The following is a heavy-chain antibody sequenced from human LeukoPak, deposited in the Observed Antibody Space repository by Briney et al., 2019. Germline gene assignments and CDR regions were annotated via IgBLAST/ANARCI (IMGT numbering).Heavy chain of an antibody. CDR3: ARDYGLQPWAFDI. CDR2: ISSSSSYI. CDR1: GFTFSSYS. V-gene: IGHV3-21*01. D-gene: IGHD4-11*01. J-gene: IGHJ3*02. Sequence: GGSLRLSCAASGFTFSSYSMNWVRQAPGKGLEWVSSISSSSSYIYYADSVKGRFTISRDNAKNSLYLQMNSLRAEDTAVYYCARDYGLQPWAFDIWGQGTMVTVSS.